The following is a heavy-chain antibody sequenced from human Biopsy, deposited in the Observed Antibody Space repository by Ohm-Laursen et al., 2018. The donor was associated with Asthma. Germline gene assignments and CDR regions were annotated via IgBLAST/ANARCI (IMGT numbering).Heavy chain of an antibody. Sequence: SVTLSLTCTVSGGSMSSSSYSWGWIRQPPGKGLEWIGSISYTGNTNIPSLRSRVTLSVATSKNNFSLKLTSVTAADTAVFYCARHWNWGSFFDYWGQGMLVTVSS. CDR2: ISYTGNT. D-gene: IGHD7-27*01. CDR3: ARHWNWGSFFDY. V-gene: IGHV4-39*01. J-gene: IGHJ4*02. CDR1: GGSMSSSSYS.